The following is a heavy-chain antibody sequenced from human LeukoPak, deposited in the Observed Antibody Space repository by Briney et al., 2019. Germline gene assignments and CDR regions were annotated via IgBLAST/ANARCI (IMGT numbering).Heavy chain of an antibody. CDR1: GFTVSSNY. V-gene: IGHV3-7*01. J-gene: IGHJ4*02. CDR3: ASIKGQDY. Sequence: GGSQRLSCAASGFTVSSNYMSWVRQAPGKGLEWVANIKEDGSEKYYVDSVKGRFTISRDNAKNSLYLQMNSLRAEDAAVYYCASIKGQDYWGQGTLVTVSS. CDR2: IKEDGSEK.